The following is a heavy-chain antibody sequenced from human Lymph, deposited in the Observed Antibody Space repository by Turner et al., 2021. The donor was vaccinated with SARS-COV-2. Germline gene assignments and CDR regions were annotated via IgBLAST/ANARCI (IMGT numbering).Heavy chain of an antibody. J-gene: IGHJ4*02. CDR1: GFTFSSYA. CDR3: AREMGSGSDY. D-gene: IGHD3-10*01. Sequence: QVQLVESGGGVVQPGRSLRRSCAAAGFTFSSYAMHWVRQAPGKGLEWVALISYDGSNKYYADSVKGRFTISRDNSKNTLYLQMNSLRAEDTAVYYCAREMGSGSDYWGQVTLVTVSS. V-gene: IGHV3-30*04. CDR2: ISYDGSNK.